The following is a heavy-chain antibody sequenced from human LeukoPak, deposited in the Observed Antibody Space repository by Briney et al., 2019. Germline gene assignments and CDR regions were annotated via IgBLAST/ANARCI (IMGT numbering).Heavy chain of an antibody. V-gene: IGHV1-69*13. J-gene: IGHJ6*02. D-gene: IGHD2-2*01. CDR1: GYSFSNFH. CDR3: ARDSCGSLSTSCPMDV. Sequence: GASVKVSCKASGYSFSNFHINWVRQASGQGLEWMGGIIPIFGTANYAQKFQGRVTITADESTSTAYMELSSLRSEDTAVYYCARDSCGSLSTSCPMDVWGQGTTVTVSS. CDR2: IIPIFGTA.